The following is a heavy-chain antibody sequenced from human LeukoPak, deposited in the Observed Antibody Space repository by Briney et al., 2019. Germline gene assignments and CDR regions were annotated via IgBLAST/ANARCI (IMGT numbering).Heavy chain of an antibody. CDR3: AREGGLFGAESIYYYYGMDV. CDR2: IYTSGST. V-gene: IGHV4-4*07. Sequence: SETLSLTCTVSGGSISSYYWSWIRQPAGKGLEGIGRIYTSGSTNYNPSLKSRVTMSVDTSKNQFSLKLSSVTAADTAVYYCAREGGLFGAESIYYYYGMDVWGQGTTVTVSS. CDR1: GGSISSYY. J-gene: IGHJ6*02. D-gene: IGHD3-3*01.